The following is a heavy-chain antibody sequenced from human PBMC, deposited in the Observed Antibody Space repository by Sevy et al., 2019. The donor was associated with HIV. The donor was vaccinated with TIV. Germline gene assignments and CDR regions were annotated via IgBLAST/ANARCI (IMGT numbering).Heavy chain of an antibody. Sequence: GGSLRLSCAASGFTFSDYYMSWIRQAPGKGLEWVSYISSGGSTIYYADSLKGRFTISRDNAKNSQYLQMNSLRAEDTAVYYCARGPYSGYDDYYYYYGMDVWGQGTTVTVSS. D-gene: IGHD5-12*01. CDR3: ARGPYSGYDDYYYYYGMDV. V-gene: IGHV3-11*04. J-gene: IGHJ6*02. CDR1: GFTFSDYY. CDR2: ISSGGSTI.